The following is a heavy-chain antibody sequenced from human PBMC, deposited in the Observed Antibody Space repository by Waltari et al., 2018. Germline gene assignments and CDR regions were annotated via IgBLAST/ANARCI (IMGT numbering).Heavy chain of an antibody. J-gene: IGHJ6*03. Sequence: QVQLQESGPGLVKPSQTLSLTCTVSGGSISSGGYYWSWIRQHPGKGLEWIGYIYYSGRTYYNPSLKSRVTISVDTSKNQFSLKLSSVTAADTAVYYCARDEALDYYYMDVWGKGTTVTVSS. CDR3: ARDEALDYYYMDV. CDR2: IYYSGRT. V-gene: IGHV4-31*03. CDR1: GGSISSGGYY.